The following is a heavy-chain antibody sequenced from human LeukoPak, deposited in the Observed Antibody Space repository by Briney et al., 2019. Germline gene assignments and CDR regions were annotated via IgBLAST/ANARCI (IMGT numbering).Heavy chain of an antibody. Sequence: PGRSLRLSCAASGFTFSSYGMHWVRQAPGKGLEWVAVIWYDGSNKYYADSVKGRFTISRDNSKNTLYLQMNSLRAEDTAVYYCARGPQYSSSWYRYFQHWGQGTLVTVSS. D-gene: IGHD6-13*01. CDR1: GFTFSSYG. CDR3: ARGPQYSSSWYRYFQH. J-gene: IGHJ1*01. CDR2: IWYDGSNK. V-gene: IGHV3-33*01.